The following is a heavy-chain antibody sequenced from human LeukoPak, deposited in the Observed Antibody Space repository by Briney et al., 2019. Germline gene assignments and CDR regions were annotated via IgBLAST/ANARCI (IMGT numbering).Heavy chain of an antibody. V-gene: IGHV1-69*04. D-gene: IGHD3-22*01. J-gene: IGHJ4*02. CDR2: IIPILGIP. CDR3: TRDQYYEALYYFDY. CDR1: GDTFSSYA. Sequence: SVKVSCKAPGDTFSSYALTWVRQAPGQGLEWMGRIIPILGIPNYARKFEGRVTITADRSTSTAYMELNSLKTEDTAVYYCTRDQYYEALYYFDYWGQGTLVTVSS.